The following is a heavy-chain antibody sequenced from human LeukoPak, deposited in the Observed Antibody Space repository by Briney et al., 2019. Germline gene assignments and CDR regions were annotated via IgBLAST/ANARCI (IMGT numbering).Heavy chain of an antibody. V-gene: IGHV3-21*04. D-gene: IGHD2-21*02. J-gene: IGHJ4*02. CDR1: GFTFSDYT. CDR3: ARDYFYCGGDCFVDY. CDR2: ISGGSRSI. Sequence: GGSLRLSCAASGFTFSDYTMNWVRQAPGKRLEWVSSISGGSRSIYYVDSVKGRFTISRDNAKNSLYLQVNSLRAEDTAIYYCARDYFYCGGDCFVDYWGQGTLVTVSS.